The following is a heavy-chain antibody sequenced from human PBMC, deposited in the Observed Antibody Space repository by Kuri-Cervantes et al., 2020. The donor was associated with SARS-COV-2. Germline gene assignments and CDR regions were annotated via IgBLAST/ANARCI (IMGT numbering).Heavy chain of an antibody. V-gene: IGHV4-4*07. J-gene: IGHJ6*02. Sequence: SETLSLTCTVSGGSISSYYWSWIRQPAGKGLEWIGRIYTSGSTTYNPSLKSRVTMSVDTSKNQFSLKLSSVTAADTAVYYCARADSSSWPYWDYYYYGMDVWGQGTTVTVSS. CDR2: IYTSGST. CDR1: GGSISSYY. D-gene: IGHD6-13*01. CDR3: ARADSSSWPYWDYYYYGMDV.